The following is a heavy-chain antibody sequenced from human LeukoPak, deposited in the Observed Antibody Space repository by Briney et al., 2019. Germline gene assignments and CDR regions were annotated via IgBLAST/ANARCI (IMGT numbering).Heavy chain of an antibody. Sequence: GASVKVSCKASGGTFSSYAISWVRQAPGQGLEWMGGIIPIFGTANYAQKFQGRVTITTDESTSTAYMELSSLRSEDTAVYYCARAPNEIPAYYYDSSGYLEWWYWGQGTLVTVSS. J-gene: IGHJ4*02. CDR2: IIPIFGTA. D-gene: IGHD3-22*01. V-gene: IGHV1-69*05. CDR1: GGTFSSYA. CDR3: ARAPNEIPAYYYDSSGYLEWWY.